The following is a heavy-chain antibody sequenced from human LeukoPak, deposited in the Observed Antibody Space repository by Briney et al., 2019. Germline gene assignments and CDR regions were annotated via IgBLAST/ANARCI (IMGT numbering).Heavy chain of an antibody. D-gene: IGHD5-12*01. V-gene: IGHV3-23*01. Sequence: GGSLRLSCAASGFTFSSYALSWVRQAPGKGLEWVSGISGSGGSTSYADSVKGRFTISRDNSKNTLYLQMNSLRAEDTAVYYCAKGSYFSGYDQYYFDCWGQGSLVTASS. CDR1: GFTFSSYA. CDR3: AKGSYFSGYDQYYFDC. J-gene: IGHJ4*02. CDR2: ISGSGGST.